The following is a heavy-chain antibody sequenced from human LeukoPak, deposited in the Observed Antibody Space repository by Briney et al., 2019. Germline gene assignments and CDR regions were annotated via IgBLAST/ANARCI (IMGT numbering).Heavy chain of an antibody. D-gene: IGHD3-10*01. CDR2: ISYDGSNK. J-gene: IGHJ4*02. CDR1: GFTFSSYG. Sequence: PGGSLRLSCAASGFTFSSYGMHWVRQAPGKGLEWVAVISYDGSNKYYADSVKGRFTTSRDNSKNTLYLQMNSLRAEDTAVYYCAKVFQYYYGSGSYYKRGTFDYWGQGTLVTVSS. CDR3: AKVFQYYYGSGSYYKRGTFDY. V-gene: IGHV3-30*18.